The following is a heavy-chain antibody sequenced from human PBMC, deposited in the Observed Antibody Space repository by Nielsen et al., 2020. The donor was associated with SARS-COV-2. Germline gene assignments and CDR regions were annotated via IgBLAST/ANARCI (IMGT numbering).Heavy chain of an antibody. J-gene: IGHJ4*02. V-gene: IGHV4-31*03. D-gene: IGHD6-13*01. CDR2: IYYSGST. CDR1: GGSISSGGYY. CDR3: ARDRRSGSSWYPSGFDY. Sequence: LRLSCTVSGGSISSGGYYWSWIRQHPGKGLEWIGYIYYSGSTYYNPSLKSRVTISVDTSKNQFSLKLSSVTAADTAVYYCARDRRSGSSWYPSGFDYWGQGTLVTVSS.